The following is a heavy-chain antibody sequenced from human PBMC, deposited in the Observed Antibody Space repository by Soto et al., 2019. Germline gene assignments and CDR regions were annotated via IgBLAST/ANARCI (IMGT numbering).Heavy chain of an antibody. V-gene: IGHV4-30-4*01. D-gene: IGHD3-22*01. CDR1: GDSFSGADYY. J-gene: IGHJ4*02. CDR3: ARGRGYYYGRSSYHFDL. Sequence: QVQLQESGPGLVKPSQTLSLSCTLSGDSFSGADYYWSWIRQPPGKGLEWIGYIFHSGSTSYNPSLKSRITISLASSKNQFSLNLRSVTAADTAVYYCARGRGYYYGRSSYHFDLWGQGTLVTVSS. CDR2: IFHSGST.